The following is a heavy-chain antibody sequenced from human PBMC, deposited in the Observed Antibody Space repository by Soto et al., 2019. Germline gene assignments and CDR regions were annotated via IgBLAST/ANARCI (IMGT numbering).Heavy chain of an antibody. CDR1: GYTFTGNY. J-gene: IGHJ6*02. V-gene: IGHV1-2*02. Sequence: QVHLVQSGAEVKKPGASVKVSCKASGYTFTGNYIHWVRQAPGQGLEWMGWVNTDNGGTTSAQQFQGRVTMTRDTPVTTAYMELPRLTSDDTAVYYCARDPRPPSGWLGFWEYGMDVWGQGTTVTVSS. CDR2: VNTDNGGT. D-gene: IGHD3-3*01. CDR3: ARDPRPPSGWLGFWEYGMDV.